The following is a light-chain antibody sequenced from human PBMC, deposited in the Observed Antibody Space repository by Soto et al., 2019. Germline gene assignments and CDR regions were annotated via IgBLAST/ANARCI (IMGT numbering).Light chain of an antibody. CDR3: SSYTTSSTRV. CDR2: EVS. Sequence: QSVLTQPASVSGSPGQSIIISCTGSSSDVGGYNFVSWYQQHPGKAPKLMIYEVSNRPSGVSNRFSGSKSGNTASLTISGLQAEDEADYYCSSYTTSSTRVFGGGTKVTVL. J-gene: IGLJ3*02. V-gene: IGLV2-14*01. CDR1: SSDVGGYNF.